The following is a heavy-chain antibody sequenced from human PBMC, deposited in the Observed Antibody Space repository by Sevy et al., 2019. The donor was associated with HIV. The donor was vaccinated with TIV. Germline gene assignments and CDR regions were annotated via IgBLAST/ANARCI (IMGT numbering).Heavy chain of an antibody. CDR2: IWYDGSNK. CDR3: ASFIAVADTPNYYYYYGMDV. Sequence: GGSLRLSCAASGFTFSSYGMHWVRQAPGKGLEWVAVIWYDGSNKYYADSVKGRFTISRDNSKYTLYLKMNSLRAEDTAVYYCASFIAVADTPNYYYYYGMDVWGQGITVTVSS. J-gene: IGHJ6*02. CDR1: GFTFSSYG. V-gene: IGHV3-33*01. D-gene: IGHD6-19*01.